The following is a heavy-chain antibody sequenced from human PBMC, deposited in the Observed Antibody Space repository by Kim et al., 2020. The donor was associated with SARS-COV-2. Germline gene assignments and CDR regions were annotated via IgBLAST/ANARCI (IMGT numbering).Heavy chain of an antibody. CDR3: AREWGIVVVTALTRKGTAFDI. CDR2: IIPIFGTA. J-gene: IGHJ3*02. CDR1: GGTFSSYA. Sequence: SVKVSCKASGGTFSSYAISWVRQAPGQGLEWMGGIIPIFGTANYAQKFQGRVTITADESTSTAYMELSSLRSEDTAVYYCAREWGIVVVTALTRKGTAFDIWGQGTMVTVSS. D-gene: IGHD2-21*02. V-gene: IGHV1-69*13.